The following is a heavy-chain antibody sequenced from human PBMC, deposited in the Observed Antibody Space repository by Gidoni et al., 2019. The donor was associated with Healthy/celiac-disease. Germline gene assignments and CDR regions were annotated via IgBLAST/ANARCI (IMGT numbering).Heavy chain of an antibody. D-gene: IGHD3-22*01. V-gene: IGHV3-9*01. J-gene: IGHJ4*02. CDR3: AKDETGDSSGYYLGY. Sequence: EVQLVESGGGLVQPGRSLRLSCAASGFTFDDYAMHWVRQGPGKGLEGFSGISCNSGSIGYADCVKGRLTISRDNAKNSLYLQMNSLRAEDKDLYYCAKDETGDSSGYYLGYWGQGTLVTVSS. CDR1: GFTFDDYA. CDR2: ISCNSGSI.